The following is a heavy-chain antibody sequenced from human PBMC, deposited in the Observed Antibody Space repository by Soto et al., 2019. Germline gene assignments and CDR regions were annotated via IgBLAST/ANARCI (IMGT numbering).Heavy chain of an antibody. J-gene: IGHJ4*02. CDR3: AKDMGAAGTGVDY. CDR2: ISWNSGSI. D-gene: IGHD6-13*01. Sequence: EVQLVESGGGLVQPGRSLRLSCAASGFTFDDYAMHWVRQAPGKGLEWVSGISWNSGSIGYADSVKGRFTISRDNAKNSLYLQMNSLRAEDTALYCCAKDMGAAGTGVDYWGQGTLVTVSS. V-gene: IGHV3-9*01. CDR1: GFTFDDYA.